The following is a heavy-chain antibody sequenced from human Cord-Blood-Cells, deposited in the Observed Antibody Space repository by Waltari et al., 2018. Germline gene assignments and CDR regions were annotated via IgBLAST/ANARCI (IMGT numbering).Heavy chain of an antibody. J-gene: IGHJ4*02. D-gene: IGHD4-4*01. Sequence: QVQLQESGPGLVKPSEPLSLTCTVPGGPFGIGSYSWSWVRQPPGKGLEWIGYIYYSGSTNYNPSLKSRVTISVDTSKNQFSLKLSSVTAADTAVYYCAREGYSNYDYWGQGTLVTVSS. CDR3: AREGYSNYDY. CDR1: GGPFGIGSYS. CDR2: IYYSGST. V-gene: IGHV4-61*01.